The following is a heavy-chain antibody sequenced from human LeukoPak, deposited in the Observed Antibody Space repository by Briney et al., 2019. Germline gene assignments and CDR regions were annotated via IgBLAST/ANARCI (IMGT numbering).Heavy chain of an antibody. CDR2: IYYSGST. D-gene: IGHD3-22*01. Sequence: PSETLSLTCTVSGGSISSYYWSWIRQPPGKGLEWIGYIYYSGSTYYNPSLRSRVTISVDTSKNQFSLRLSSVTAADTAVYYCARSSEGRYYYDSSGFSYYYYYMDVWGKGTTVTISS. J-gene: IGHJ6*03. V-gene: IGHV4-59*01. CDR1: GGSISSYY. CDR3: ARSSEGRYYYDSSGFSYYYYYMDV.